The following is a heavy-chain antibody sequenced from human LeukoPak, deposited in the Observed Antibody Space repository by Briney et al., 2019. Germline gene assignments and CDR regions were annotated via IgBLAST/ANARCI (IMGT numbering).Heavy chain of an antibody. CDR1: GYSFTSYW. D-gene: IGHD5-18*01. CDR2: IDPSDSET. Sequence: GESLKISCKASGYSFTSYWIGWVCQVPGKGLEWMGIIDPSDSETRYTPSFQGQVTISVDKSLTTAYLQWNSLKASDTAMYYCARQTAMGRSGDYWGQGTLVTVSP. V-gene: IGHV5-51*01. J-gene: IGHJ4*02. CDR3: ARQTAMGRSGDY.